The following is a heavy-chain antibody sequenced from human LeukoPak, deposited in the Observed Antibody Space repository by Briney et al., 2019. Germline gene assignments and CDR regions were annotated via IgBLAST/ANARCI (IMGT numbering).Heavy chain of an antibody. V-gene: IGHV3-74*01. D-gene: IGHD1-26*01. CDR3: ARDQVGTMPLDF. J-gene: IGHJ4*02. CDR2: IETDGSTS. Sequence: GGSLRLSCAASGFTFNLNRIHWVRQVPGKGLEWISWIETDGSTSGYLRSVQGRFTVSRDNAKSTVHLQMNSLRAEDTATYYCARDQVGTMPLDFWGQGTLVTVSS. CDR1: GFTFNLNR.